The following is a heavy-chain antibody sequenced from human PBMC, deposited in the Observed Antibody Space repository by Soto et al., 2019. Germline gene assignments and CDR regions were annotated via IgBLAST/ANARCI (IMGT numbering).Heavy chain of an antibody. J-gene: IGHJ4*02. V-gene: IGHV1-18*01. D-gene: IGHD2-21*02. CDR3: ATKRNDGGNSALDY. CDR2: ISAYNGNT. Sequence: QVQLVQSGAEVKKPGASVKVSCKASGYTFTDYGISWVRQAPGQGLEWMGWISAYNGNTNYAQKLQGRVTMTTDTSTSTAFMELRSLTSDDTAVYYCATKRNDGGNSALDYWGQGTLVIVSS. CDR1: GYTFTDYG.